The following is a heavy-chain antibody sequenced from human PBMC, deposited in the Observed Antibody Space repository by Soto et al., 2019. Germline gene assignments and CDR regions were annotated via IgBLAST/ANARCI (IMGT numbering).Heavy chain of an antibody. V-gene: IGHV3-30*18. Sequence: PGGSLRLSCAASGFTFSSYAMSWVRQAPGKGLEWVAVISYDGSNKYYADSVKGRFTISRDNSKNTLYLQMNSLRAEDTAVYYCAKDFDLTNPYSSSWFGFDYYYGMDVWGQGTTVTVSS. CDR1: GFTFSSYA. J-gene: IGHJ6*02. CDR3: AKDFDLTNPYSSSWFGFDYYYGMDV. D-gene: IGHD6-13*01. CDR2: ISYDGSNK.